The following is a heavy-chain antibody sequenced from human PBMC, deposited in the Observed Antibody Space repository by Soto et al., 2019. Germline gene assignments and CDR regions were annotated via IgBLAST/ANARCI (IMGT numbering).Heavy chain of an antibody. J-gene: IGHJ4*02. V-gene: IGHV1-58*01. Sequence: SVKVSCKASGFTFFTSAVTSVRQARGQGLEWIGWIVVGSGNTNYAQKFQERVTITRDMSTNTAYMELTSLRSEETAVYYCAADPYCGGDCYFDYWGQGIMVTVSS. D-gene: IGHD2-21*02. CDR3: AADPYCGGDCYFDY. CDR1: GFTFFTSA. CDR2: IVVGSGNT.